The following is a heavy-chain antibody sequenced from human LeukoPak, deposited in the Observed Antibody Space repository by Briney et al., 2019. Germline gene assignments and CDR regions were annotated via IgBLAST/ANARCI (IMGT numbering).Heavy chain of an antibody. CDR3: AADILTGPGPDY. V-gene: IGHV3-30*03. Sequence: GGSLRLSCAASGFTFDDYGMSWVRQAPGKGLEWVAVISYDGSNKYYADSVKGRFTISRDNSKNTLYLQMNSLRAEDTAVYYCAADILTGPGPDYWGQGTLVTVSS. D-gene: IGHD3-9*01. CDR1: GFTFDDYG. CDR2: ISYDGSNK. J-gene: IGHJ4*02.